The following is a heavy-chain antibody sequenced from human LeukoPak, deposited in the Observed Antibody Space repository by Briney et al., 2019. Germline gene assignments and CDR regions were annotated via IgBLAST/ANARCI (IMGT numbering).Heavy chain of an antibody. Sequence: GGSLRLSCAASGFTFSSYSMNWVRQAPGKGLEWVSSISSSSSSYIYYADSVKGRFTISRDNAKNSLYLQMSSLRAEDTAVYYCARDLRPSDYYDSSGYYYPPGGYWGQGTLVTVSS. D-gene: IGHD3-22*01. CDR2: ISSSSSSYI. J-gene: IGHJ4*02. CDR1: GFTFSSYS. V-gene: IGHV3-21*01. CDR3: ARDLRPSDYYDSSGYYYPPGGY.